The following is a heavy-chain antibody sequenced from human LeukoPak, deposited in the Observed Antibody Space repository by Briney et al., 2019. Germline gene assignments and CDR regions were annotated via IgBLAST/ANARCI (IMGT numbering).Heavy chain of an antibody. CDR2: ISGSGGST. CDR1: GFSFDDYG. J-gene: IGHJ4*02. Sequence: PGGSLRLSCAASGFSFDDYGMSWVRQAPGKGLEWVSAISGSGGSTYYADSVKGRFTISRDNSKNTLYLQMNSLRAEDTAVYYCAKARVAVADLDYWGQGTLVTVSS. D-gene: IGHD6-19*01. V-gene: IGHV3-23*01. CDR3: AKARVAVADLDY.